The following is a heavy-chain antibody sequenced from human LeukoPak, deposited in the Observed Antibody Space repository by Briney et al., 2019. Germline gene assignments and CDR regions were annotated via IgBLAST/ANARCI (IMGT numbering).Heavy chain of an antibody. V-gene: IGHV3-30-3*01. CDR1: GFTFSSYA. J-gene: IGHJ4*02. Sequence: QPGRSLRLSCAASGFTFSSYAMHWVRQAPGKGLGWVAVISYDGSNKYYADSVKGRFTISRDNSKNTLYLQMNSLRAEDTAVYYCARDPLGRVYSNYYFDYWGQGTLVTVSS. CDR2: ISYDGSNK. D-gene: IGHD4-11*01. CDR3: ARDPLGRVYSNYYFDY.